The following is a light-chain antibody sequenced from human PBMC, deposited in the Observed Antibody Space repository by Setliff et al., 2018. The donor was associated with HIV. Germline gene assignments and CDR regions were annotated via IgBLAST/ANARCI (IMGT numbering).Light chain of an antibody. J-gene: IGLJ1*01. CDR1: GSDVATSKY. Sequence: ALAQPASVSGSPGQSITISCTGTGSDVATSKYVSWYQQHPGKAPKLIIYDIVTRPSGVSNRFSGSKSGGTASLTISGLQAEDEADYYCSIHRSRGYVFGSGTKV. V-gene: IGLV2-14*03. CDR2: DIV. CDR3: SIHRSRGYV.